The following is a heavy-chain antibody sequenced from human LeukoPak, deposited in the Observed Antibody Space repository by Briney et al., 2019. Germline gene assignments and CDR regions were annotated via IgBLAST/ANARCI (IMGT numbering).Heavy chain of an antibody. Sequence: GGSLRLSCAASGFTFSSYAMSSVRQAPGKGLEWVSAISGSGGITYYADSVKGRFTISRDNSKNTLYLQMNSLRAEDTAVYYCAKGSNSGITMVRGVIKSYFDYWGQGTLVTVSS. D-gene: IGHD3-10*01. CDR1: GFTFSSYA. CDR3: AKGSNSGITMVRGVIKSYFDY. J-gene: IGHJ4*02. V-gene: IGHV3-23*01. CDR2: ISGSGGIT.